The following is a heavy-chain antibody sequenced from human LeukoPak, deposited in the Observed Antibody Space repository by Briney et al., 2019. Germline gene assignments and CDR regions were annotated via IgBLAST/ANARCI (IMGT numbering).Heavy chain of an antibody. CDR2: ISYEGRNISYDGSDK. D-gene: IGHD3-22*01. V-gene: IGHV3-30*03. J-gene: IGHJ4*02. CDR3: AGVDYYDSSGYYYAPLDY. Sequence: GRSLRLSCEASGFTFSSYGMHWVRQAPGKGLEWVAVISYEGRNISYDGSDKYYADSVKGRFTISRDNSKNTLYLQMNSLRADDTALYHCAGVDYYDSSGYYYAPLDYWGQGTLVTVSS. CDR1: GFTFSSYG.